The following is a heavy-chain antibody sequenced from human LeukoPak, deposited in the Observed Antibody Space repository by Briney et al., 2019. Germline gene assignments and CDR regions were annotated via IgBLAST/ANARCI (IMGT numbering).Heavy chain of an antibody. CDR3: ARGYDSRALGTFDI. D-gene: IGHD3-22*01. CDR2: IYYSGST. J-gene: IGHJ3*02. V-gene: IGHV4-59*08. Sequence: SETLSLTCTVSGGSISSYYWSWIRQPPGKGLEWIGYIYYSGSTNYNPSLKSRVTISVDTSKNQFSLKLSSVTAADTAVYYCARGYDSRALGTFDIWGQGTVVTVSS. CDR1: GGSISSYY.